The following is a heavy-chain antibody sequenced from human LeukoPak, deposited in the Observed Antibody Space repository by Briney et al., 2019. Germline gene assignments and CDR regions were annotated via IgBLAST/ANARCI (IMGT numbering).Heavy chain of an antibody. CDR1: GFTVSSNY. CDR2: IYSGGST. CDR3: ARDLWGTYDAFDI. Sequence: GGSLRLSCAASGFTVSSNYMSWVRQAPGKGLEWVSVIYSGGSTYYADSVKGRFTISRDNSKNTLYLQMNSLRAEDTAVYYCARDLWGTYDAFDIWGQGTMVTVSS. J-gene: IGHJ3*02. V-gene: IGHV3-53*01. D-gene: IGHD7-27*01.